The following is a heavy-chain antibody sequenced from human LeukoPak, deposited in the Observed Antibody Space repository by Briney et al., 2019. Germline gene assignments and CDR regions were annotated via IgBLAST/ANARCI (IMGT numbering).Heavy chain of an antibody. CDR1: GFTFSSYS. V-gene: IGHV3-21*01. CDR3: ARVLYVDTAMVFDY. D-gene: IGHD5-18*01. J-gene: IGHJ4*02. Sequence: GGSLRLSCAASGFTFSSYSMNWVRQAPGKGLEWVSSISSSSSYIYYADSVKDRFTISRDNAKNSLYLQMNSLRAEDTAVYYCARVLYVDTAMVFDYWGQGTLVTVSS. CDR2: ISSSSSYI.